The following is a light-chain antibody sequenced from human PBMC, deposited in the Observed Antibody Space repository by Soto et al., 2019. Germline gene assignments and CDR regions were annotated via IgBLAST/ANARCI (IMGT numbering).Light chain of an antibody. CDR2: EVS. CDR1: SSDGGGYKY. CDR3: SSYTSSNTQV. V-gene: IGLV2-14*01. J-gene: IGLJ1*01. Sequence: QSVLTQPASVSGSPGQSITISCTGTSSDGGGYKYVSWYQQHPGKAPKLMIYEVSNRPSGVSNRFSGSKSGNTASLTISGLQAEDEADYYCSSYTSSNTQVVXTGTKVTVL.